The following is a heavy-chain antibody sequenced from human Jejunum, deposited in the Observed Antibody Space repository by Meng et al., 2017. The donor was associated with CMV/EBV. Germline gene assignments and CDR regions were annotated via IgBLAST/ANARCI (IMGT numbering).Heavy chain of an antibody. V-gene: IGHV3-21*01. CDR2: ISSRSRYI. Sequence: EVVLVDCGGGLVKPGGSLRLSCIGSGFTFSTYNMNWVRQAPGKGLEWVSSISSRSRYINYADSVKGRFTISRDNAENSLYLQMNSLRVEDTAVYYCARDIDHWGQGTLVTVSS. CDR1: GFTFSTYN. J-gene: IGHJ5*02. CDR3: ARDIDH.